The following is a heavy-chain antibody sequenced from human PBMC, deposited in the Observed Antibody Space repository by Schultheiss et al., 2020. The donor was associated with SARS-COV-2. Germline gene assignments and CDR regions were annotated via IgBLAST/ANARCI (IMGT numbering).Heavy chain of an antibody. CDR2: ITISSTNR. CDR3: AREVYHLPGAYYYYGMDV. J-gene: IGHJ6*02. CDR1: GFALNNNN. D-gene: IGHD6-6*01. Sequence: GGSLRLSCVASGFALNNNNMNWVRQAPGKGLEWVSSITISSTNRYYADSVKGRFTISRDSAKNSVFLQMNSLRAEDTAVYYCAREVYHLPGAYYYYGMDVWGQGTTVTVSS. V-gene: IGHV3-21*01.